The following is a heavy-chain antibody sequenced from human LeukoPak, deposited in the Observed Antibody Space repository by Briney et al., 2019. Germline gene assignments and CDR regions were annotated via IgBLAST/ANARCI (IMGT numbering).Heavy chain of an antibody. CDR2: IYSGGST. CDR3: ARGYGDNYGYSYNWFDP. CDR1: GFTVSSNY. Sequence: GGSLRLSCAASGFTVSSNYMSWDRQAPGKGLEWVSVIYSGGSTYYADSVKGRFTISRDNSKNTLYLQMNSLRAEDTAVYYCARGYGDNYGYSYNWFDPWGQGTLVTVSS. J-gene: IGHJ5*02. D-gene: IGHD5-18*01. V-gene: IGHV3-66*01.